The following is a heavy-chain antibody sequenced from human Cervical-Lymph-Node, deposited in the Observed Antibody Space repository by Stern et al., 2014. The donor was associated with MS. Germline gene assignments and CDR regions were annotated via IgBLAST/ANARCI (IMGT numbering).Heavy chain of an antibody. J-gene: IGHJ6*04. CDR2: ISFNSGGT. Sequence: EVQLVQSGGGLVQPGRSLRLSCAASGFKFEDSAMHWVRQAPGKGLEWVSGISFNSGGTGYADSVRGRFTISRDTPRKSLYLKMNGLSPEDPALYGCAKDWGPHWKFQLNSYYEYVLDVGAKGTTVAVSP. CDR1: GFKFEDSA. V-gene: IGHV3-9*01. CDR3: AKDWGPHWKFQLNSYYEYVLDV. D-gene: IGHD2-2*01.